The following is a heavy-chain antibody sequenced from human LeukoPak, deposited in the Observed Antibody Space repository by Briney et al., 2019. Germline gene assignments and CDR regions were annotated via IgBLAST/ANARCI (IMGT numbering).Heavy chain of an antibody. Sequence: GGSLRLSCAASGFTFDDYAMHWVRQAPGKGLEWVSGISWNSGSIGYADSVKGRFTISRDNAKNSLYLQMNSLRAEDTALYYCAKDWAVAGDDAFDIWGQGTMVTVSS. CDR3: AKDWAVAGDDAFDI. D-gene: IGHD6-19*01. J-gene: IGHJ3*02. V-gene: IGHV3-9*01. CDR1: GFTFDDYA. CDR2: ISWNSGSI.